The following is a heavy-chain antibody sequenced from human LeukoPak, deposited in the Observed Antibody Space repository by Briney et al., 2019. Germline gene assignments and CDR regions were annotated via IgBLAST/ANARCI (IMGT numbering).Heavy chain of an antibody. J-gene: IGHJ4*02. Sequence: GGPLRLSCAASGFTFSSYGMHWVRQAPGKGLEWVAVIWYDGSNKYYADSVKGRFTISRDNSKDTLYLQMNSLRDEDTAVYYCAKRPSDYGDYVTYFDYWGQGTLVTVSS. D-gene: IGHD4-17*01. CDR2: IWYDGSNK. CDR1: GFTFSSYG. V-gene: IGHV3-30*02. CDR3: AKRPSDYGDYVTYFDY.